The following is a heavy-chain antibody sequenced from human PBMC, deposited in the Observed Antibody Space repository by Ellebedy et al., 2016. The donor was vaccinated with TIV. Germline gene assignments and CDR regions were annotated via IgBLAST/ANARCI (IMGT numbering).Heavy chain of an antibody. V-gene: IGHV3-74*01. CDR3: ASGYSSSRYDY. Sequence: GESLKISCAASGFTFSSYWLHWVRQAPGKGLVWVSRINSDGSSTSYADSVKGRFTISRDNAKNTLYLQMNSLRAEDTAVYYCASGYSSSRYDYWGQGTLVTVSS. J-gene: IGHJ4*02. D-gene: IGHD6-13*01. CDR2: INSDGSST. CDR1: GFTFSSYW.